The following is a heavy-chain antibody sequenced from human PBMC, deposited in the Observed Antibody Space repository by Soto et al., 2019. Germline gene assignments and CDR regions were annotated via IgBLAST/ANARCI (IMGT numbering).Heavy chain of an antibody. CDR1: GFSLSTSGVG. V-gene: IGHV2-5*02. CDR3: VPKGGGDRILDY. CDR2: IYWDDYK. J-gene: IGHJ4*02. D-gene: IGHD3-16*01. Sequence: QITLKESGPALVKPTQTLTLTCTFSGFSLSTSGVGVGWIRQPPGEALEWLALIYWDDYKHFSPSLESRLTIPKEPSKNPVVLTMTNIDPFGTATYHFVPKGGGDRILDYWGQGTLVTVSS.